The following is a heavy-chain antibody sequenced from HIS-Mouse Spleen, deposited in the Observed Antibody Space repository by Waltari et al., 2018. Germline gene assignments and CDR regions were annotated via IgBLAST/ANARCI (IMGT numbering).Heavy chain of an antibody. Sequence: QVTLRESGPALVKPTQTLTLTCTFSGFPLSHSRMCLSWIRQPPGKALEWLARIDWDDDKYYSTSLKTRLTISKDTSKNQVVLTMTNMDPVDTDTYYCARIAEGYSSGWYAFDYWGQGTLVTVSS. V-gene: IGHV2-70*15. J-gene: IGHJ4*02. CDR3: ARIAEGYSSGWYAFDY. CDR1: GFPLSHSRMC. CDR2: IDWDDDK. D-gene: IGHD6-19*01.